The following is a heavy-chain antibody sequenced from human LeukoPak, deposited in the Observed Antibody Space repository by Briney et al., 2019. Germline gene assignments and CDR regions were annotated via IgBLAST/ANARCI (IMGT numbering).Heavy chain of an antibody. J-gene: IGHJ5*02. CDR3: ARTVYDFWSGYSPIEP. V-gene: IGHV3-30*02. Sequence: PGGSLRLSCAASGFTFGSYGMHWVRQAPGKGPEWVAFIRYDGSNKYYADSVKGRFTISRDNSKNTLYLQMNSLRPEDTAVYYCARTVYDFWSGYSPIEPWGREPWSPSPQ. D-gene: IGHD3-3*01. CDR2: IRYDGSNK. CDR1: GFTFGSYG.